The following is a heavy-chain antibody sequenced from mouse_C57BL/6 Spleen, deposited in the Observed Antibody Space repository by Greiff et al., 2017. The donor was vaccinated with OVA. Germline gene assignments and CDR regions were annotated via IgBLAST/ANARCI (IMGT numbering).Heavy chain of an antibody. V-gene: IGHV14-2*01. CDR3: ASGGDYEAWFAY. J-gene: IGHJ3*01. Sequence: VQLQQSGAELVKPGASVKLSCTASGFNIKDYYMHWVKQRTEKGLEWIGRIAPEDGDNTSAPKFQGKATLTADTSSNTAYLQLSSLTSEDTAVYYCASGGDYEAWFAYWGQGTLVTVAA. CDR2: IAPEDGDN. CDR1: GFNIKDYY. D-gene: IGHD2-4*01.